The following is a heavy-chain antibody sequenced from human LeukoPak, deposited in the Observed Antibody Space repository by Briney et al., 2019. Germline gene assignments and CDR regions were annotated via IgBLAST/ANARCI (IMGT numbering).Heavy chain of an antibody. Sequence: GGSLRLSCAASGFTFRSYWMHWVRQAPGKGLVWVSRSNSDGSSTTYADSVKGRFTVSRDNAKNTLYLQMNSLRAEDTAVYYCAREYFNDYYIDYWGQGTLVTVSS. CDR2: SNSDGSST. D-gene: IGHD2-21*02. J-gene: IGHJ4*02. CDR1: GFTFRSYW. V-gene: IGHV3-74*01. CDR3: AREYFNDYYIDY.